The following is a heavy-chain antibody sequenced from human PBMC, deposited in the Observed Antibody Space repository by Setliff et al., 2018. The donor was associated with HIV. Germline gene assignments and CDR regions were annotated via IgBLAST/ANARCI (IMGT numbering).Heavy chain of an antibody. J-gene: IGHJ3*02. D-gene: IGHD1-7*01. CDR1: GYTFTSYA. Sequence: KASGYTFTSYAMHWVRQAPGQRLEWMGWINAGNGNTKYSQKFQGRVTITRDTSASTAYMELSSLRSEDTAVYYCARGIKLGYAFDIWGQGTMVTVSS. CDR2: INAGNGNT. V-gene: IGHV1-3*01. CDR3: ARGIKLGYAFDI.